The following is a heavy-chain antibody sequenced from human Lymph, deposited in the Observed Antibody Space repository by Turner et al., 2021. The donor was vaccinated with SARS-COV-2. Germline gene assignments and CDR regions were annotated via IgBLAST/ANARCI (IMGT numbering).Heavy chain of an antibody. Sequence: EVQLVESGGGLVQPGRSVRLSCAASGFTCDDYAMHWVRQAPGKSLEWVSGIKWSGGSIAYADSVNGRFTISRDNPKNSLYLQINSLRAEDTAFYYCAKDLAGTYYSSFDYWGQGTLVTVSS. D-gene: IGHD1-26*01. V-gene: IGHV3-9*01. CDR2: IKWSGGSI. J-gene: IGHJ4*02. CDR1: GFTCDDYA. CDR3: AKDLAGTYYSSFDY.